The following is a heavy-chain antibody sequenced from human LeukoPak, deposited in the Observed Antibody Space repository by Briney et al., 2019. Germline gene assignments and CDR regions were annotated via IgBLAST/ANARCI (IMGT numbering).Heavy chain of an antibody. Sequence: GRSLRLSCAASGFIFSSYGMHWVRQAPGKGLEWAAVISHDGGDKYYADPVKGRFTISRDNAKNSLSLQMNSLRGEDTAVYYCAMGGQKSIAVTVWGQGTLVTVSS. J-gene: IGHJ4*02. V-gene: IGHV3-30*03. CDR2: ISHDGGDK. CDR1: GFIFSSYG. CDR3: AMGGQKSIAVTV. D-gene: IGHD6-19*01.